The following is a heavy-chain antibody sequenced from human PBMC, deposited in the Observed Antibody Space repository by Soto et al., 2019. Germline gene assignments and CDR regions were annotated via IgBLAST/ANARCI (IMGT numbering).Heavy chain of an antibody. D-gene: IGHD2-15*01. V-gene: IGHV1-46*03. J-gene: IGHJ4*02. CDR1: GYTFTSYY. CDR2: INPSGGST. CDR3: ARGELRLYIVVGSGTFDY. Sequence: QVQLVQSGAEVKKPGASVKVSCKASGYTFTSYYMHWVRQAPGQGLEWMGIINPSGGSTSYAQKFQGRVTMTRDTSTSTVYMELSSLRSEDTAVYYCARGELRLYIVVGSGTFDYWGQGTLVTVSS.